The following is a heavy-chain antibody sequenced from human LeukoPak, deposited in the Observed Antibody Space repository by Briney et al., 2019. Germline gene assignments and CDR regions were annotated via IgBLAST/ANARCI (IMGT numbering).Heavy chain of an antibody. Sequence: GGSLRLSCAASGFTFSGSAMHWVRQASGKGLEWIGRIRSKVNNYATAYAASVKDRFTISRDDSRNTAYLQMNSLKTEDTAVYYCTTQYCSGPPGYWGQGTLVTVSS. CDR1: GFTFSGSA. J-gene: IGHJ4*02. D-gene: IGHD2-15*01. CDR3: TTQYCSGPPGY. CDR2: IRSKVNNYAT. V-gene: IGHV3-73*01.